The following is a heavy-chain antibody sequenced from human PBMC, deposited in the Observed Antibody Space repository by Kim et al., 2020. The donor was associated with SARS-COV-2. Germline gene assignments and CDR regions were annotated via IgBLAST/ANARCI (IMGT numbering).Heavy chain of an antibody. D-gene: IGHD3-9*01. V-gene: IGHV3-30*01. CDR3: ARDYYDILTGYYRD. J-gene: IGHJ4*02. Sequence: AGSVKGRFTISRDNSKNTLYLQMNSLRAEDTAVYYCARDYYDILTGYYRDWGQGTLVTVSS.